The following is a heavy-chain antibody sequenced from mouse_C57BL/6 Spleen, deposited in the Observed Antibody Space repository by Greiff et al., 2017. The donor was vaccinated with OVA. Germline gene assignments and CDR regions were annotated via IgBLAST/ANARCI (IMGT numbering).Heavy chain of an antibody. CDR3: ARKGENYYGTRYAMDY. V-gene: IGHV1-50*01. D-gene: IGHD1-1*01. J-gene: IGHJ4*01. Sequence: QVQLQQPGAELVKPGASVKLSCKASGYTFTSYWMQWVKQRPGQGLEWIGEIDPSDSYTNYNQKFKGKATLTVDTSSSTAYMQLSSLTSEDSAVYYCARKGENYYGTRYAMDYWGQGTSVTVSS. CDR2: IDPSDSYT. CDR1: GYTFTSYW.